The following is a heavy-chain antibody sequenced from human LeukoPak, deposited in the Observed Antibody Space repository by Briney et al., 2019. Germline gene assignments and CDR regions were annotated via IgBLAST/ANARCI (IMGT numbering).Heavy chain of an antibody. V-gene: IGHV1-69*13. Sequence: GASVKVSCKASGGTFSSYAISWVRQAPGQGLEWMGGIIPIFGTANYAQKFQGRVTITADESTSTAYMELSSLRSEDTAVYYCARQGGRSWPYYYYYMDVWAKGPRSPSP. CDR2: IIPIFGTA. D-gene: IGHD6-13*01. CDR3: ARQGGRSWPYYYYYMDV. J-gene: IGHJ6*03. CDR1: GGTFSSYA.